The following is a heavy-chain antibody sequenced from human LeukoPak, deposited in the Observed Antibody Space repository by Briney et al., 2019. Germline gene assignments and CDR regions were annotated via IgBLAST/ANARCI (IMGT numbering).Heavy chain of an antibody. V-gene: IGHV3-9*01. Sequence: PGGSLRLSCAASGFTFDDYAMHWVRQAPGKGLEWVSGISWNSGSIGYADSVKGRFTISRDNSKNTLYLQMNSLRAEDTALYYCTKEIVVVPVAAGLDCWGQGTLVTVSS. CDR1: GFTFDDYA. CDR2: ISWNSGSI. CDR3: TKEIVVVPVAAGLDC. J-gene: IGHJ4*02. D-gene: IGHD2-2*01.